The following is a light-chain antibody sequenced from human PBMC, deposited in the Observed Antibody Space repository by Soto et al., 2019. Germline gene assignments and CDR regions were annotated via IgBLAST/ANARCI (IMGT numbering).Light chain of an antibody. J-gene: IGLJ3*02. V-gene: IGLV6-57*03. CDR2: EDN. CDR1: SGSIGSNY. CDR3: QSYDSSKEV. Sequence: NFMLTQPHSVSESPGKTVTISCTRSSGSIGSNYVQWYQQRPGSAPTTVIYEDNQRPSGLPDRFSGSIDSSSNSASLTISGLKTEDEADYFCQSYDSSKEVFGGGIKLTVL.